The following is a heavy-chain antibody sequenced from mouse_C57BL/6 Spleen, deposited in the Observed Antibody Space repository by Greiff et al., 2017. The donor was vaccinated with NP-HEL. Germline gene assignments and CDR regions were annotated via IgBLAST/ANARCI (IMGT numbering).Heavy chain of an antibody. CDR3: ARSGNPPYFDY. J-gene: IGHJ2*01. CDR2: IYPRDGST. D-gene: IGHD2-1*01. CDR1: GYTFTSYD. Sequence: VKLVDSGPELVKPGASVKLSCKASGYTFTSYDINWVKQRPGQGLEWIGWIYPRDGSTKYNEKFKGKATLTVDTSSSTAYMELHSLTSEDSAVYFCARSGNPPYFDYWGQGTTLTVSS. V-gene: IGHV1-85*01.